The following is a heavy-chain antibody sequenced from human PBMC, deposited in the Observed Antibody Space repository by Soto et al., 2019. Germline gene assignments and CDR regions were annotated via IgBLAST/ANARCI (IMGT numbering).Heavy chain of an antibody. CDR2: IWYDGSNK. CDR3: ARDKGVVVAATGWFDP. V-gene: IGHV3-33*01. J-gene: IGHJ5*02. CDR1: GFTFSSYG. D-gene: IGHD2-15*01. Sequence: QVQLVESGGGVVQPGRSLRLSCAASGFTFSSYGMHWVRQAPGKGLEWVAVIWYDGSNKYYADSVKGRFTISRDNSKNTLYLQMNSLRAEDTAVYYCARDKGVVVAATGWFDPWGQGTLVTVSS.